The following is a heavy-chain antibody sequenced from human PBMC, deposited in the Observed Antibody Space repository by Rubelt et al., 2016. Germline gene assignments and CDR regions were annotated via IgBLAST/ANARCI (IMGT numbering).Heavy chain of an antibody. D-gene: IGHD3-22*01. CDR3: ARDLVGVVITTHDAFDI. Sequence: QVQLVQSGAEVKKPGSSVKVSCKASGGTFSSYAISWVRQAPGQGLAWMGGFIPIFGTANYAQKFRGRVTITADKSTSTAYMELSSLRAEDTAVYYCARDLVGVVITTHDAFDIWGQGTMVTVSS. V-gene: IGHV1-69*06. CDR2: FIPIFGTA. J-gene: IGHJ3*02. CDR1: GGTFSSYA.